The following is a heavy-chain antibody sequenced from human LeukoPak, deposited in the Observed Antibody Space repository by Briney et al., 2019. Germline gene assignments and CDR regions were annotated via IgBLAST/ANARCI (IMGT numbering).Heavy chain of an antibody. CDR2: IRYDGGDE. CDR3: ARDRAVGSTSNYFDF. V-gene: IGHV3-30*02. Sequence: GGSLRLSCAASGFTFSSHVMNWVRQAPGKGLEWVAFIRYDGGDEYYADSVKGRFTISRDNSKNTLSLQMNSLRVEDTAVYYCARDRAVGSTSNYFDFWGQGTLVTVSS. CDR1: GFTFSSHV. J-gene: IGHJ4*02. D-gene: IGHD1-26*01.